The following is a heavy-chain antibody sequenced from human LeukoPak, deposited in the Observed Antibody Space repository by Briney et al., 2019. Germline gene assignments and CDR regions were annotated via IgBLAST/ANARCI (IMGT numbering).Heavy chain of an antibody. CDR1: GFTLSTYA. CDR3: AKGGRQGDSSSSYLYFDY. V-gene: IGHV3-23*01. CDR2: IRASGGGT. J-gene: IGHJ4*02. Sequence: PGGSLRLSCAASGFTLSTYAMTWVRQAPRKGLEWVSTIRASGGGTFYADSVKGRFTISRDDSMNTLNLQMNSLRGEDSALYYCAKGGRQGDSSSSYLYFDYWGQGALVTVSS. D-gene: IGHD6-13*01.